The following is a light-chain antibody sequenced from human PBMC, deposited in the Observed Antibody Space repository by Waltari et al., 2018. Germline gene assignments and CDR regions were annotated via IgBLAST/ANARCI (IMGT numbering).Light chain of an antibody. Sequence: QSVLTQPPSASGTPGQRVTIPCSGSSSNIGNNYVYWYQPPPGTAPKLRIYRNNQRPSGVPDRFSGSKSGTSASLAISVLRSEDEADYYCAAWDDSLSGAVFGGGTQLTVL. CDR3: AAWDDSLSGAV. J-gene: IGLJ7*01. V-gene: IGLV1-47*01. CDR1: SSNIGNNY. CDR2: RNN.